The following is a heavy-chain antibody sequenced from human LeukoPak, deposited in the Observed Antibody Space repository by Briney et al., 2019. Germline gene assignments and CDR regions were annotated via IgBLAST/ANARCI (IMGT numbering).Heavy chain of an antibody. CDR3: ASMVRGVIIQIYYFDY. V-gene: IGHV4-39*01. CDR2: IYYSGST. Sequence: SETLSLTCTVSGGSISSSSYYWGWIRQPPGKGLEWIGSIYYSGSTYHNPSLKSRVTISVDTSKNQFSLKLSSVTAADTAVYYCASMVRGVIIQIYYFDYWGQGTLVTVSS. CDR1: GGSISSSSYY. J-gene: IGHJ4*02. D-gene: IGHD3-10*01.